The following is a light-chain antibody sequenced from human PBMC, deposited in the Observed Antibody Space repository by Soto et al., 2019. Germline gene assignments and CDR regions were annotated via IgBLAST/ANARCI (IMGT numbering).Light chain of an antibody. CDR2: GNT. CDR1: SSNIGAGYP. CDR3: QSYDSSLSGYV. J-gene: IGLJ1*01. V-gene: IGLV1-40*01. Sequence: QSVLTQPPSVSGAPGQRITISCTGSSSNIGAGYPVHWYQQLPGTAPKLLIFGNTIRPSGVPDRFSGSKSGTSASLAITGLQAEDEADYYCQSYDSSLSGYVFGTGTKLTVL.